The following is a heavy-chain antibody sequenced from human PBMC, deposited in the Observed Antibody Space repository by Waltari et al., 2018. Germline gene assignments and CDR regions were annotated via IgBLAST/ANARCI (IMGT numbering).Heavy chain of an antibody. Sequence: QLQLQESGPGLVKPSETLSLTCTVSGGTISSSSYYWGWIRQPPGKGLEWIGSIYYSGSTYYNPSLKSRVTISVDTSKNQFSLKLSAVTAADTAVYYCAREGPWGTALRSYNWFDPWGQGTLVTVSS. V-gene: IGHV4-39*07. CDR3: AREGPWGTALRSYNWFDP. CDR1: GGTISSSSYY. J-gene: IGHJ5*02. CDR2: IYYSGST. D-gene: IGHD7-27*01.